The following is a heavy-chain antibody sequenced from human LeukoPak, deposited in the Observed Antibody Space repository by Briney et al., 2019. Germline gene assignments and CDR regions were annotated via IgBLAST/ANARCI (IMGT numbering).Heavy chain of an antibody. Sequence: SETLSLTCAVYGGSFSGYYWSWIRQPPGKGLEWIGEINHSGSTNYNPSLKSRVTISVDTSKNQFSLKLSSVTAADTAVYYCARVNYDSSGYYDYWGQGTLVTVSS. CDR3: ARVNYDSSGYYDY. CDR1: GGSFSGYY. V-gene: IGHV4-34*09. J-gene: IGHJ4*02. D-gene: IGHD3-22*01. CDR2: INHSGST.